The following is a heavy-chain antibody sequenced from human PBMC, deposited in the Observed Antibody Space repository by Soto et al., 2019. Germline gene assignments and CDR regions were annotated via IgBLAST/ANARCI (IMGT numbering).Heavy chain of an antibody. J-gene: IGHJ4*02. V-gene: IGHV3-33*01. CDR2: TLYDGRKE. CDR3: ARVRRGRWYDFDY. Sequence: PGGSLRLSCEVSGFTFGTHGLHWVRQAPGKGLEWVAATLYDGRKEYYADSVKGRFTFSKDNDKNTMYVQMNSLRGEDTAEYYCARVRRGRWYDFDYWGQGTPVTVSS. D-gene: IGHD2-15*01. CDR1: GFTFGTHG.